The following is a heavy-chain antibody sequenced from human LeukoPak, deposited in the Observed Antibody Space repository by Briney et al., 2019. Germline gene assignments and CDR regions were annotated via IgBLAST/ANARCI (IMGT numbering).Heavy chain of an antibody. CDR3: ARSPTNYDFWSGLFY. Sequence: PSETLSLTCTVSGGSISSYYWSWIRQPAGKGLEWIGLIYTSGSTNYNPSLKSRVTMSVDTSKNQFSLKLSSVTAADTAVYYCARSPTNYDFWSGLFYWGQGTLVTVSS. V-gene: IGHV4-4*07. D-gene: IGHD3-3*01. CDR2: IYTSGST. J-gene: IGHJ4*02. CDR1: GGSISSYY.